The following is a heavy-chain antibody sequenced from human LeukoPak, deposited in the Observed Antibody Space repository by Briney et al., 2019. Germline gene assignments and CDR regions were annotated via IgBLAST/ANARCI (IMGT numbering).Heavy chain of an antibody. J-gene: IGHJ4*02. Sequence: GGSLRLSCAASGFTFDDYGMSWVRQAPGKGLEWVSGINWNGGSTGYADSVKGRFTISRDNAKNSLYLQMNSLRAKDTALYHCARTPLGSGSYDYWGQGTLVTVSS. D-gene: IGHD3-10*01. CDR3: ARTPLGSGSYDY. V-gene: IGHV3-20*01. CDR2: INWNGGST. CDR1: GFTFDDYG.